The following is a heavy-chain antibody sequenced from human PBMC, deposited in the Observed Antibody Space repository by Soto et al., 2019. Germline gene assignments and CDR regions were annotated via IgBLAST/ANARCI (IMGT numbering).Heavy chain of an antibody. Sequence: SETLSLTCTVSGGSISSGDYYWSWIRQPPGKGLEWIGYIYYSGSTYYNPSLKSRVTISVDTSKNQFSLKLSSVTAADTAVYYCARDVRAGGGSSYYYYYGMDVWGQGTTVTVSS. D-gene: IGHD6-13*01. V-gene: IGHV4-30-4*01. CDR2: IYYSGST. CDR3: ARDVRAGGGSSYYYYYGMDV. CDR1: GGSISSGDYY. J-gene: IGHJ6*02.